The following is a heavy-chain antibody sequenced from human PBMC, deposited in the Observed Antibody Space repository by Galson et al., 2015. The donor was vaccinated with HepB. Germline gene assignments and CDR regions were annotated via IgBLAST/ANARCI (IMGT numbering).Heavy chain of an antibody. CDR1: GYTFTSYA. CDR3: ARGTRSYYYDSSGPGDY. J-gene: IGHJ4*02. Sequence: SVKVSCKASGYTFTSYAMHWVRQAPGQRLEWMGWINAGNGNTKYSQKFQGRVTITRDTSTSTAYMELSSLRSEDTAVYYCARGTRSYYYDSSGPGDYWGQGTLVTVSS. V-gene: IGHV1-3*01. D-gene: IGHD3-22*01. CDR2: INAGNGNT.